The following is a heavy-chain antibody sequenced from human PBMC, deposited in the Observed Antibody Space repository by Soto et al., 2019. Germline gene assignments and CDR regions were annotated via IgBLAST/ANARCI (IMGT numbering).Heavy chain of an antibody. CDR2: IKPNSGGT. Sequence: ASVKVSCKASGYTFTGYYMHWVRQAPGQGLEWKGRIKPNSGGTNYAKKFQGWVTMTKDTSISTDYMELSRLRSDDTAVYYCAANYGDYLYGMDVWGQGTTVTVSS. D-gene: IGHD4-17*01. CDR1: GYTFTGYY. CDR3: AANYGDYLYGMDV. V-gene: IGHV1-2*04. J-gene: IGHJ6*02.